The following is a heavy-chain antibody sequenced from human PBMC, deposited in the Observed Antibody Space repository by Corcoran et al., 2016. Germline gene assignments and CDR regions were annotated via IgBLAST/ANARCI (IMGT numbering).Heavy chain of an antibody. V-gene: IGHV3-7*03. D-gene: IGHD1-20*01. Sequence: EVQLVESGGGVVQPGGSLRLSCAASGFTFSSYWMSWVRKAPGKGLEWVANIKQDGSEKYYVDSVKGRFTISRDNAKNSLYLQMNSLRAEDTAVDYCAREVRGPLSITKARISYYFDYWGQGTLVTVSS. J-gene: IGHJ4*02. CDR2: IKQDGSEK. CDR3: AREVRGPLSITKARISYYFDY. CDR1: GFTFSSYW.